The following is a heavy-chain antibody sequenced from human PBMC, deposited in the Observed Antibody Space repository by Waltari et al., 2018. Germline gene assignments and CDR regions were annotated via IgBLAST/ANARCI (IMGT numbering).Heavy chain of an antibody. CDR3: AKDVAGYYYYGMDG. CDR2: ISWKSNSI. J-gene: IGHJ6*02. D-gene: IGHD5-12*01. Sequence: EVQLVESGGGLVQPGRSLRLSGAASGFTFGDYAMHWVRQAPGKGLEWVSGISWKSNSIAYADSVRGRFTISRDNAKNALYLQMNSLRAEDTALYYCAKDVAGYYYYGMDGWGQGTTVTVSS. V-gene: IGHV3-9*01. CDR1: GFTFGDYA.